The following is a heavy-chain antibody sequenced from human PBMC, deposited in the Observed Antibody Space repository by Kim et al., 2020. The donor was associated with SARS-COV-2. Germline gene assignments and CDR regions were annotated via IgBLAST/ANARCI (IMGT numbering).Heavy chain of an antibody. V-gene: IGHV4-34*01. J-gene: IGHJ4*02. CDR3: ARGPPSKGYYDSSGYPSSGHFDY. CDR1: GGSFSGYY. CDR2: INHSGST. D-gene: IGHD3-22*01. Sequence: SETLSLTCAVYGGSFSGYYWSWIRQPPGKGLEWIGEINHSGSTNYNPSLKSRVTISVDTSKNQFSLKLSSVTAADTAVYYCARGPPSKGYYDSSGYPSSGHFDYWGQGTLVTVSS.